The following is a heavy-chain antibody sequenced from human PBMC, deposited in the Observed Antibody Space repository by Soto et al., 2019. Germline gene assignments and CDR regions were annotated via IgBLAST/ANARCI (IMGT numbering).Heavy chain of an antibody. CDR2: IYTSGST. CDR1: GGSISSYY. J-gene: IGHJ5*02. CDR3: ARASVSGITIFGVVPNWFDP. V-gene: IGHV4-4*07. Sequence: PSETLSLTCTVSGGSISSYYWSWIRQPAGKGLEWIGRIYTSGSTNYNPSLKSRVTMSVDTSKNQFSLKLSSVTAADTAVYYCARASVSGITIFGVVPNWFDPWGQGTLVTVS. D-gene: IGHD3-3*01.